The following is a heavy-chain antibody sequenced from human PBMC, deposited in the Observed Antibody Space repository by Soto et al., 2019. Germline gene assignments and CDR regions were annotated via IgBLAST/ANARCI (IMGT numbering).Heavy chain of an antibody. CDR2: TYYRSKWYN. Sequence: PSQTLSLTCAISGDSVSSNSAAWNWIRQSPARGLEWLGRTYYRSKWYNDYVVSMKSRISINPDTSKNQFSLQLNSVTPEDTAVYYCARGTDSSFDSWGQGSPVTVS. V-gene: IGHV6-1*01. J-gene: IGHJ4*02. CDR3: ARGTDSSFDS. CDR1: GDSVSSNSAA. D-gene: IGHD1-1*01.